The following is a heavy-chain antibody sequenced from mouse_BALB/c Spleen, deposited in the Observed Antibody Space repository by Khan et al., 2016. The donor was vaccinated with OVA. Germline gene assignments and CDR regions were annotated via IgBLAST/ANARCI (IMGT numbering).Heavy chain of an antibody. CDR2: IWSDGST. V-gene: IGHV2-6-1*01. J-gene: IGHJ4*01. CDR3: ARQPYYHYNVMDY. CDR1: GFSLTNYG. Sequence: VELVESGPGLVAPSQSLSITCTISGFSLTNYGVHWVLQPPGKGLEWLVVIWSDGSTTYNSALKSRLTINKDNSKSQVFLKMNSLQTDDTAMYFCARQPYYHYNVMDYWGQGTAVTVSS. D-gene: IGHD2-10*01.